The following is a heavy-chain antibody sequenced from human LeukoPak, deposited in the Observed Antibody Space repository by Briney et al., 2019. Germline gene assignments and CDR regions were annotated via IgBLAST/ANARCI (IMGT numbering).Heavy chain of an antibody. D-gene: IGHD3-22*01. J-gene: IGHJ4*02. CDR2: ISNSGST. V-gene: IGHV4-61*01. Sequence: SETLSLTCAVAGGYVNRGTFFWTWIRKPPGKGLEWIGYISNSGSTNYHPSLKSRVTISSDTSKTQFTLKLTSVTAADTAVYYCARSPSGYRFDSWGQGTLVTVSS. CDR3: ARSPSGYRFDS. CDR1: GGYVNRGTFF.